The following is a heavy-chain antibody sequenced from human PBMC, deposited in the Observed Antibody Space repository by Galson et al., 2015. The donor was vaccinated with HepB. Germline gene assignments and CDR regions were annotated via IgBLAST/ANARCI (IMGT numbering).Heavy chain of an antibody. CDR1: GFTFSSYW. V-gene: IGHV3-74*01. CDR3: ARDLILAARGRAFDC. J-gene: IGHJ4*02. D-gene: IGHD2-15*01. CDR2: ISSDGSGT. Sequence: SLRLSCAASGFTFSSYWMHWVRQAPGKGLVWVSHISSDGSGTSYADSVQGLFTISRDNAKNTLYLQMNNLRVEDTAIYYCARDLILAARGRAFDCWGQGTLVTVSS.